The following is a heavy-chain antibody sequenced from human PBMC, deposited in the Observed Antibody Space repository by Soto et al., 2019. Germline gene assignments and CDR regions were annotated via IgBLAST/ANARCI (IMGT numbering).Heavy chain of an antibody. CDR3: ATDMGSGYLGGSYYADDAFDI. V-gene: IGHV3-43*01. CDR2: ISWDGGST. Sequence: EVQLVESGGVVVQPGGSLRLSCAASGFTFDDYTMHWVRQAPGKGLEWVSLISWDGGSTYYADSVKGRFTISRDNSKNSLYLQMNSLRTEDTALYYCATDMGSGYLGGSYYADDAFDIWGQGTMVTVSS. CDR1: GFTFDDYT. J-gene: IGHJ3*02. D-gene: IGHD1-26*01.